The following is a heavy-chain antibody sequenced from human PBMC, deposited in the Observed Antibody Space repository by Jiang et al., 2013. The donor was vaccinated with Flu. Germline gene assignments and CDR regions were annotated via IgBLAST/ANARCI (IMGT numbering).Heavy chain of an antibody. J-gene: IGHJ5*02. D-gene: IGHD2-2*02. CDR1: GGSFSGYY. Sequence: LKPSETLSLTCAVYGGSFSGYYWSWIRQPPGKGLEWIGEINHSGSTNYNPSLKSRVTISVDTSKNQFSLKLSSVTAADTAVYYCAGAPALEDIVVVPAAIRERSRRNWFDPWGQGTLVTVSS. CDR3: AGAPALEDIVVVPAAIRERSRRNWFDP. CDR2: INHSGST. V-gene: IGHV4-34*01.